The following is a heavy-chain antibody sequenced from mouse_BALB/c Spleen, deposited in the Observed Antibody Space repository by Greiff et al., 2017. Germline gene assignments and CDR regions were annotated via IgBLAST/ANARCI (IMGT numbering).Heavy chain of an antibody. D-gene: IGHD2-2*01. V-gene: IGHV1-7*01. J-gene: IGHJ4*01. Sequence: VQLQESGAELAKPGASVKMSCKASGYTFTSYWMHWVKQRPGQGLEWIGYINPSTGYTEYNQKFKDKATLTADKSSSTAYMQLSSLTSEDSAVYYCARPSTRFTLNYARDYWVQGTSATVSS. CDR2: INPSTGYT. CDR1: GYTFTSYW. CDR3: ARPSTRFTLNYARDY.